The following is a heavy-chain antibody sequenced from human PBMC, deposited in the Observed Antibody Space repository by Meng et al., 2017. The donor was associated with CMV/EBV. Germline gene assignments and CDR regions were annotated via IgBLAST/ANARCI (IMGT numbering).Heavy chain of an antibody. CDR3: ASSQQLAEKHFDY. CDR1: GGSISNYY. Sequence: SETLSLTCAVSGGSISNYYWSWLRQFPGKGLEWIGYIYYSGNTNYNPYSGNTKYNPSLKSRVTISVDASKNQFSLKLSSVTAADTAVYYCASSQQLAEKHFDYWGQGTLVTVSS. CDR2: IYYSGNTNYNPYSGNT. V-gene: IGHV4-59*01. J-gene: IGHJ4*02. D-gene: IGHD6-13*01.